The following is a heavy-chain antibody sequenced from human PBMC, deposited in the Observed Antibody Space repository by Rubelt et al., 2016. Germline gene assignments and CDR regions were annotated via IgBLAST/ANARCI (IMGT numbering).Heavy chain of an antibody. CDR3: ARHAIHCGGDCYPFDY. CDR1: GGSFSGYY. J-gene: IGHJ4*02. V-gene: IGHV4-34*01. D-gene: IGHD2-21*02. Sequence: QVQLQQWGAGLLKPSETLSLTCAVYGGSFSGYYWTWIRQPPGKGPEWIGQINHSGSTNYNPSRRRRGPLQGSPSKSQFSLKLRSVTAADTAGYYCARHAIHCGGDCYPFDYWGQGTLVTVSS. CDR2: INHSGST.